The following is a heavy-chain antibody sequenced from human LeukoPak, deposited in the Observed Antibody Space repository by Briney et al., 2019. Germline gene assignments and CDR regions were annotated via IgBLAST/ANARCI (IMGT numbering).Heavy chain of an antibody. CDR3: ARACIAVAGTKVIYYYMDV. D-gene: IGHD6-19*01. V-gene: IGHV4-4*02. J-gene: IGHJ6*03. CDR2: IYHRGNT. Sequence: SGTLSLTCAVSGGSISSSNWWNWVRQTPGKGLEWIGEIYHRGNTHYNPSLKSRVTMSVDTSTNQFSLRVNSVTAADTAVYYCARACIAVAGTKVIYYYMDVWGKGTTVTISS. CDR1: GGSISSSNW.